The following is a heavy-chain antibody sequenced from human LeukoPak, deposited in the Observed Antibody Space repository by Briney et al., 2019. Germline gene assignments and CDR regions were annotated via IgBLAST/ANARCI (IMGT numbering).Heavy chain of an antibody. D-gene: IGHD3-10*01. Sequence: SETLSLTWAVYGGSFSGYYWSLIRQPPGKGLEWIGEINHSGSTNYNPSVKSRVTISVHTSKNQSSLKLSSVTAAHTAVYYCARGRGYWIARSGSHGRNYYMDVWGKGTTVTVSS. CDR3: ARGRGYWIARSGSHGRNYYMDV. CDR1: GGSFSGYY. CDR2: INHSGST. V-gene: IGHV4-34*01. J-gene: IGHJ6*03.